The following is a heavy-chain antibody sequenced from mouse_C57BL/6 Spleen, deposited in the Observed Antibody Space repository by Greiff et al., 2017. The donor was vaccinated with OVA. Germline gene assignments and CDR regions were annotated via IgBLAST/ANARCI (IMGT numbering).Heavy chain of an antibody. J-gene: IGHJ4*01. CDR2: IHPNSGST. V-gene: IGHV1-64*01. CDR1: GYTFTSYW. Sequence: QHHHPGSELVKPGASVKLSCKASGYTFTSYWMHWVKQRPGQGLEWIGMIHPNSGSTNYNEKFKSKATLTVDKSSSTAYMQLSSLTSEDSAVYYCARFGFSITTVVATSDYYAMDYWGQGTSVTVSS. D-gene: IGHD1-1*01. CDR3: ARFGFSITTVVATSDYYAMDY.